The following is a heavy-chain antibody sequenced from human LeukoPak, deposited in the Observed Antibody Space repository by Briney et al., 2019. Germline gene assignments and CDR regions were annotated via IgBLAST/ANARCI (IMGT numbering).Heavy chain of an antibody. D-gene: IGHD3-3*01. V-gene: IGHV1-2*04. CDR1: GYTFTGYY. CDR3: ARGITIFGVVISAGTDY. Sequence: ASVKVSCKASGYTFTGYYLHWVRQAPGQGLEWMGWINPNSGGTNYAQKFQGWVTMTRDTSISTAYMELSRLRSDDTAVYYCARGITIFGVVISAGTDYWGQGTLVTVSS. CDR2: INPNSGGT. J-gene: IGHJ4*02.